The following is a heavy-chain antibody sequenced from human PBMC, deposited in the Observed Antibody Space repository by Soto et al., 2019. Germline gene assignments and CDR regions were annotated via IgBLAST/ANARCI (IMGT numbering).Heavy chain of an antibody. J-gene: IGHJ6*02. Sequence: HPGGSLRLSCAASGFTFSSYEMNWVRQAPGKGLEWVSYISSSGSTIYYADSVKGRFTISRDNAKNSPYLQMNSLRAEDTAVYYCASGGYCSSTSCWYLPDYYYGMDVWGQGTTVTVSS. CDR1: GFTFSSYE. CDR2: ISSSGSTI. D-gene: IGHD2-2*01. CDR3: ASGGYCSSTSCWYLPDYYYGMDV. V-gene: IGHV3-48*03.